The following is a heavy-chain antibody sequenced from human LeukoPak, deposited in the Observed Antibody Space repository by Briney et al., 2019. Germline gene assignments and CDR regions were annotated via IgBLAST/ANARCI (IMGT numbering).Heavy chain of an antibody. CDR1: GGSFSGYY. CDR3: ARVADGSSWTYYYYYYMDV. V-gene: IGHV4-34*01. Sequence: SETLSLTCAVYGGSFSGYYWSWIRQPPGKGLEWIGEINHSGSTNYNPSLKSRVTISVDTSKNQFSLKLSSVTAADTAVYYCARVADGSSWTYYYYYYMDVWGKGTTVTVSS. D-gene: IGHD6-13*01. CDR2: INHSGST. J-gene: IGHJ6*03.